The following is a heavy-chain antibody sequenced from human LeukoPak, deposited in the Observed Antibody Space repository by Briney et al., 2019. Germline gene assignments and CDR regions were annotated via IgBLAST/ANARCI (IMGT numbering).Heavy chain of an antibody. CDR3: GRDQTPFY. V-gene: IGHV3-7*01. Sequence: GGSLRLSCAASGFTFSSYGMHWVRQAPGKGLEWVATIKHDGSEDYYLDSVKGRFTISRDNVKSSMWLQMSSLRAEDTAVYYCGRDQTPFYWGQGSLVTVSS. J-gene: IGHJ4*02. D-gene: IGHD2-15*01. CDR2: IKHDGSED. CDR1: GFTFSSYG.